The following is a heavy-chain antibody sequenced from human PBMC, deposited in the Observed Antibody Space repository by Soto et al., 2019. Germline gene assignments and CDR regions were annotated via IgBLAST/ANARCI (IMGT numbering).Heavy chain of an antibody. D-gene: IGHD3-22*01. V-gene: IGHV3-66*04. Sequence: GGSLRLSCAASGFTVSSNYMSWVRQAPGKGLEWVSVIYSGGSTYYADSVKGRFTISRDNSKNTLYLQMNSLRAEDTAVYYCARQSPNDSSGYYLGPNWFDPWGQGTLVTVSS. CDR1: GFTVSSNY. CDR3: ARQSPNDSSGYYLGPNWFDP. CDR2: IYSGGST. J-gene: IGHJ5*02.